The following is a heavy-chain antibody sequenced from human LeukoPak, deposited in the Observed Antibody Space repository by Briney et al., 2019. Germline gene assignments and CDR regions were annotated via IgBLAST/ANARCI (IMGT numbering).Heavy chain of an antibody. J-gene: IGHJ6*02. CDR1: GFTFRSYW. D-gene: IGHD4-17*01. CDR2: INSDGSST. V-gene: IGHV3-74*01. Sequence: GGSLRLSCAASGFTFRSYWMHWVRQAPGKGLVWVSRINSDGSSTSYADSVKGRFTISRDNAKNTLYLQMNSLRAEDTAVYYCARDLLPLRYYYYYGMDVWGQGTTVTVSS. CDR3: ARDLLPLRYYYYYGMDV.